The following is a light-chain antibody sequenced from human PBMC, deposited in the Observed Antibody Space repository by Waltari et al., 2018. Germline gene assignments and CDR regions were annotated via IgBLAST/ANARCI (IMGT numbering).Light chain of an antibody. CDR2: AAS. CDR3: QKYNSDPLT. Sequence: DIQMTQSPSSLSASVGDRVTITCRASQGISNYLAWYQQKPGNVPKLLIYAASILQPGVPSRFSGTGSGADFTLTISSLQPEDVATDYCQKYNSDPLTFGGGTKVEIK. V-gene: IGKV1-27*01. J-gene: IGKJ4*01. CDR1: QGISNY.